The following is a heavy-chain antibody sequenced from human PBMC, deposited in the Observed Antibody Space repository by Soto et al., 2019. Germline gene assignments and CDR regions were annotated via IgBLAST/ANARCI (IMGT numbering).Heavy chain of an antibody. CDR1: GDSFSSYA. Sequence: QVQLVQSGPEVKKPGSSVKVSCQASGDSFSSYAFSWVRQAPGQGLEWMGGIIPVIGTPNYAQKFQGRVTLTADTSASAAYMDLNTLRSEDTAVYYCATFGLTRVGSYVPFDFWGQGTLVTVSS. CDR3: ATFGLTRVGSYVPFDF. CDR2: IIPVIGTP. J-gene: IGHJ4*02. V-gene: IGHV1-69*06. D-gene: IGHD1-26*01.